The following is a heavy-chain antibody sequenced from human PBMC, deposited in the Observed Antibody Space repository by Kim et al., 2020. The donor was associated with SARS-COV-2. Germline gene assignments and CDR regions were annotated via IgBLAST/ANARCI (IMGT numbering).Heavy chain of an antibody. Sequence: GGSLRLSCAASGFTFSSYAMNWVRQAPGKGLEWVSVIGGSGYHTYYADSVKGRFTISRDNSKNTLFPQMNSLRAEDTAIYYCAKDTGSRSFDYWGQGTL. V-gene: IGHV3-23*01. J-gene: IGHJ4*02. CDR1: GFTFSSYA. CDR2: IGGSGYHT. D-gene: IGHD2-15*01. CDR3: AKDTGSRSFDY.